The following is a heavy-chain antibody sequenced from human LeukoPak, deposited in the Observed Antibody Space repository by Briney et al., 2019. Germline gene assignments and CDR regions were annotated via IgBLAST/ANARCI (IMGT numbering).Heavy chain of an antibody. Sequence: PGGSLRLSCAASGFTFSSYAMSWVRQAPGKGLEWVSAISGSGGSTYYADSVKGRFAISRDNSKNTLYLQMNSLRAEDTAVYYCAKDMREADDWFNAFDIWGQGTMVTVSS. V-gene: IGHV3-23*01. J-gene: IGHJ3*02. CDR2: ISGSGGST. CDR1: GFTFSSYA. CDR3: AKDMREADDWFNAFDI. D-gene: IGHD3-9*01.